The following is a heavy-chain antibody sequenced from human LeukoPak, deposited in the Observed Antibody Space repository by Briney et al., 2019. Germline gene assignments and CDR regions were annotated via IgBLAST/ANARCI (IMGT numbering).Heavy chain of an antibody. V-gene: IGHV3-21*01. CDR1: GFTFSTYY. Sequence: GGSLRLSCAASGFTFSTYYMNWVRQAPGKGLEWVSFITGSSSYIYYTDSVKGRFTISRDNAKNSLFLQMNSLRDEDTAVYYCASGFSSSPYFDYWGQGALVTVSS. D-gene: IGHD6-6*01. CDR3: ASGFSSSPYFDY. CDR2: ITGSSSYI. J-gene: IGHJ4*02.